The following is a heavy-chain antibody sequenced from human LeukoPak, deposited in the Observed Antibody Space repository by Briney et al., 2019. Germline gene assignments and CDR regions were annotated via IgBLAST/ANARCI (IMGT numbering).Heavy chain of an antibody. CDR1: GGSISSYY. J-gene: IGHJ4*02. V-gene: IGHV4-59*12. CDR2: VYYSGST. Sequence: SSETLSLTCTVSGGSISSYYWSWIRQPPGKGLEWLGNVYYSGSTNYNPSLKSRVTISVDTSKNQFSLKLSSVTAADTAVYYCAREGVIRGGFDYWGQGTLVTVSS. CDR3: AREGVIRGGFDY. D-gene: IGHD3-10*01.